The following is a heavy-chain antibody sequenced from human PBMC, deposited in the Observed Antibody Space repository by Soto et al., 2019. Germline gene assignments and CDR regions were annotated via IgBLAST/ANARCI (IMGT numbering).Heavy chain of an antibody. CDR3: VVYSSSSGRHFDY. V-gene: IGHV5-51*01. CDR1: GYIFSKYW. D-gene: IGHD6-6*01. Sequence: GESLKISCKSSGYIFSKYWIGWVRQMPGKGLEWMGIIYPGDSDTRYSPSFQGQVTISADKSITTAYLQWRSLKASDTAIYYCVVYSSSSGRHFDYWGQGTLVTVSS. J-gene: IGHJ4*02. CDR2: IYPGDSDT.